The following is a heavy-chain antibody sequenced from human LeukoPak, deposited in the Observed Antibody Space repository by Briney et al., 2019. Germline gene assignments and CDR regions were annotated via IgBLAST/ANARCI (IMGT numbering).Heavy chain of an antibody. CDR1: GYTFTGYY. V-gene: IGHV1-69*05. CDR2: IIPIFGTA. CDR3: ARGVNWKPYYYYYMDV. D-gene: IGHD1-20*01. J-gene: IGHJ6*03. Sequence: SVKVSCKASGYTFTGYYMHWVGQAPGQGLEWMGRIIPIFGTANYAQKFQGRVTITTDESTSTAYMELSSLRSEDTAVYYCARGVNWKPYYYYYMDVWGKGTTVTVSS.